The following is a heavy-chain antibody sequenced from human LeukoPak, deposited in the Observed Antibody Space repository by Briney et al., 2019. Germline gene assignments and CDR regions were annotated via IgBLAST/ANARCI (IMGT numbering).Heavy chain of an antibody. J-gene: IGHJ3*02. Sequence: PGGSLRLSCAASGFTFSDYYMSWIRQAPGKGPEWVSYISSSGSTIYYADSVKGRFTISRDNAKNSLYLQMNSLRAEDTAVYYCARESTYDFWSGYYTGRGAFDIWGQGTMVTVSS. CDR1: GFTFSDYY. CDR3: ARESTYDFWSGYYTGRGAFDI. V-gene: IGHV3-11*04. CDR2: ISSSGSTI. D-gene: IGHD3-3*01.